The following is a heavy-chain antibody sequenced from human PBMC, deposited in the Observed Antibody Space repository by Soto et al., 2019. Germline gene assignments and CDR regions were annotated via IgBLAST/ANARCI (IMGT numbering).Heavy chain of an antibody. CDR3: ASSGALTTWFDP. V-gene: IGHV4-59*01. CDR1: GGSIISYY. J-gene: IGHJ5*02. Sequence: SETLSLTCTVSGGSIISYYCSWIRQPPGKGLEWIGYIYYSGSTNYNPSLKSRVTISVDTSKNQFSLKLSSVTAADTAVYYCASSGALTTWFDPWGQGTLVTVS. D-gene: IGHD1-1*01. CDR2: IYYSGST.